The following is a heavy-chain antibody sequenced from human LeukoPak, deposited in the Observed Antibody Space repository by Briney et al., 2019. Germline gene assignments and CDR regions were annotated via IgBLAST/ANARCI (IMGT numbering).Heavy chain of an antibody. D-gene: IGHD5-12*01. V-gene: IGHV3-23*01. CDR2: IAGTGGST. Sequence: PGGSLRLSCAASGFTFNKYAMNWVRQPPGKGLEWVSSIAGTGGSTYYADSVKGRFTLSRDNSENTLYLQLNSLRAEDSGIYYCAKDGAWLRFDDWGQGILVTVSS. J-gene: IGHJ4*02. CDR3: AKDGAWLRFDD. CDR1: GFTFNKYA.